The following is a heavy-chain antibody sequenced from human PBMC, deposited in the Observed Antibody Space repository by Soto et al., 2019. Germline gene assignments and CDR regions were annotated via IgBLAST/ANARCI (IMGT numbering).Heavy chain of an antibody. CDR3: ARIDYGLDV. Sequence: EVQLVQSGGGRVQPGGSLKLSCEASGFTFSVSAIHWVRLASGKGLEWVGRIRTRKNRYVTTYAASVKGRISLSRDDSKNTAYLQMNSLRAEDTAVYYCARIDYGLDVWGQGTTVIVS. CDR1: GFTFSVSA. J-gene: IGHJ6*02. CDR2: IRTRKNRYVT. V-gene: IGHV3-73*02.